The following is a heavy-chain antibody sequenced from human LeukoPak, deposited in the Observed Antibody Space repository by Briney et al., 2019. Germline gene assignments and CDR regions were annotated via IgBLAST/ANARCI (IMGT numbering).Heavy chain of an antibody. CDR2: ISYDGSNK. V-gene: IGHV3-30*18. Sequence: QPGRSLRLSCAASGFTFSSYGMHWVRQAPGKGLEWVAVISYDGSNKYYADSVKGRFTISRDNSKNTLYLQMNSLRAEDTAVYYCAKYETTVTTYFDYWGQGTLVTVSS. CDR1: GFTFSSYG. D-gene: IGHD4-17*01. J-gene: IGHJ4*02. CDR3: AKYETTVTTYFDY.